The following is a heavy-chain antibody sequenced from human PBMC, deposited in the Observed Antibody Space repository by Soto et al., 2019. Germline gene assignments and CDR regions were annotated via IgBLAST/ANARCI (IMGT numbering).Heavy chain of an antibody. CDR1: GYTFTSYD. CDR3: ARGWAYCSGGSCYGEGFDP. J-gene: IGHJ5*02. CDR2: MNPNSGNT. Sequence: QVQLVQSGAEVKKPGASVKVSCKASGYTFTSYDINWVRQATGQGLEWMGWMNPNSGNTGYAQKFQGRVTMTRNTPISTAYMELSSLRSEDTAVYYCARGWAYCSGGSCYGEGFDPWGQGTLVTVSS. V-gene: IGHV1-8*01. D-gene: IGHD2-15*01.